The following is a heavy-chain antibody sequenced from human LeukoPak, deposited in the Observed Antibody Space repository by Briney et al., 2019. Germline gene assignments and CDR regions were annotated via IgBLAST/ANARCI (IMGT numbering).Heavy chain of an antibody. V-gene: IGHV3-21*01. CDR3: ASEGRYFDWLLPA. CDR1: GFTFSSYS. D-gene: IGHD3-9*01. Sequence: GGSLRLSCAASGFTFSSYSMNWVRQAPGKGLEWVSSISSSSSSYIYYADSVKGRFTISRDNAKNSLYLQMNSLRAEDTAVYYCASEGRYFDWLLPAWGQGTLVTVSS. CDR2: ISSSSSSYI. J-gene: IGHJ5*02.